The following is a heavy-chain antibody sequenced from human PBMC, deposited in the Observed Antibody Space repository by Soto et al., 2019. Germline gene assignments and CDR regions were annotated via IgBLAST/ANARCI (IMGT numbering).Heavy chain of an antibody. CDR2: ISAYNDNT. J-gene: IGHJ5*02. D-gene: IGHD3-22*01. V-gene: IGHV1-18*04. Sequence: QVQLVQSGAEVKKPGASVKVSCKASGYTFTSYGISWVRQAPGQGLEWMGWISAYNDNTNYAQKLQGRVTMTTDTYTSTAYMELRSLRSDDTAVYYCAREIAYYYDSSGYSGRFDPWGQGTLVTVSS. CDR3: AREIAYYYDSSGYSGRFDP. CDR1: GYTFTSYG.